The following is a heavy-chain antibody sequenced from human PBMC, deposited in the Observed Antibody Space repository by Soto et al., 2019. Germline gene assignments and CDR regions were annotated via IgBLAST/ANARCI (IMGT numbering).Heavy chain of an antibody. CDR3: AREKRIAARRDYYYYYGMDV. D-gene: IGHD6-6*01. CDR2: IYASGAST. Sequence: GASVKVSCKASGYTFTSYYMHWVRQAPGQGREWVGIIYASGASTSYAQKFQGRVTMTRDTSTSTVYMELSSLRSEDTALYYCAREKRIAARRDYYYYYGMDVLGQGTTVTVSS. CDR1: GYTFTSYY. V-gene: IGHV1-46*01. J-gene: IGHJ6*02.